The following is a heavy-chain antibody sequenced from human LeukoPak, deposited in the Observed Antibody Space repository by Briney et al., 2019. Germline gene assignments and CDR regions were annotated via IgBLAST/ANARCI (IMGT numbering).Heavy chain of an antibody. V-gene: IGHV3-74*01. CDR1: GFTFSSYW. CDR3: ARETYDFWSGYNYYFDY. J-gene: IGHJ4*02. Sequence: TGGSLRLSCAASGFTFSSYWMHWVRQAPGKGLVWVSRINSDGSSTSYADSVKGRFTTSRDNAKNTLYLQMNSLRAENTAVYYCARETYDFWSGYNYYFDYWGQGTLVTVSS. D-gene: IGHD3-3*01. CDR2: INSDGSST.